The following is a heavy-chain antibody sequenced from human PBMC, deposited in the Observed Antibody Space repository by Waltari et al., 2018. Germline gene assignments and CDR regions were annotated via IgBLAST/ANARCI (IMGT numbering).Heavy chain of an antibody. V-gene: IGHV1-46*01. CDR2: INPSGGST. D-gene: IGHD1-26*01. CDR3: ARDRGATIGGYYYYYYMDV. Sequence: QVQLVQSGAEVKKPGASVKVSCKASGYTFTSYYMHWVRQAPGQGLEWMGRINPSGGSTSYAQKFQGRVTMTRDTSTSTVYMELSSLRSEDTAVYYCARDRGATIGGYYYYYYMDVWGKGTTVTISS. CDR1: GYTFTSYY. J-gene: IGHJ6*03.